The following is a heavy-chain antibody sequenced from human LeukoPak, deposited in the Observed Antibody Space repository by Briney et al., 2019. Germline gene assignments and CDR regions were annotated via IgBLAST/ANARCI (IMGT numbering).Heavy chain of an antibody. D-gene: IGHD1-14*01. J-gene: IGHJ4*02. CDR3: ARDQTQAGPTTVDH. CDR1: GFSFSSYW. Sequence: PGGPLRLSRVASGFSFSSYWLHWVRQDPEKGLVWASRISSGGSDTKYVDSVKGRFTISRDNGKNTLYLEMNSLRVEDTAVYYCARDQTQAGPTTVDHWGQGTQVTVSS. CDR2: ISSGGSDT. V-gene: IGHV3-74*01.